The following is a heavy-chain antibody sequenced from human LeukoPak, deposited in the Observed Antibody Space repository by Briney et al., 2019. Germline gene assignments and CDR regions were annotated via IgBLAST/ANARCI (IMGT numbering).Heavy chain of an antibody. CDR1: GGSFSGYY. CDR3: ARRVGTRDWYFDL. D-gene: IGHD1-14*01. Sequence: SETLSLTCAVYGGSFSGYYWSWIRQPPGKGLEWIGYVYYHGGTNYNPSLKSRVTISVDTSKNQFSLKLTSVTAADTAVYYCARRVGTRDWYFDLWGRGTLVTVSS. J-gene: IGHJ2*01. V-gene: IGHV4-59*08. CDR2: VYYHGGT.